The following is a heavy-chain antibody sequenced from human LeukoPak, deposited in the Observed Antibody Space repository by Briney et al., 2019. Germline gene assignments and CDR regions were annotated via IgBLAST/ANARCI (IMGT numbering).Heavy chain of an antibody. V-gene: IGHV1-18*01. Sequence: AASVKVSCKASGYTFTSYGISWVRQAPGQGLEWMGWISAYNGNTNYAQKLQGRVTMTTDTSTSTAYMELRSLRSDDTAVYYCARVMGILDYDFWSGPNYYYYGMDVWGQGTTVTVSS. D-gene: IGHD3-3*01. CDR1: GYTFTSYG. CDR3: ARVMGILDYDFWSGPNYYYYGMDV. J-gene: IGHJ6*02. CDR2: ISAYNGNT.